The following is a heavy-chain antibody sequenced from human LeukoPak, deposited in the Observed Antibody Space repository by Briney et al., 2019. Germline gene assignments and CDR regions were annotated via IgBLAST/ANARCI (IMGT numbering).Heavy chain of an antibody. CDR1: GGSISIYY. J-gene: IGHJ4*02. CDR3: ARVGYYDGSGYYYFDY. D-gene: IGHD3-22*01. Sequence: AETLSLTCTVSGGSISIYYWSWIRQPPRKGLEWIGYIYYSGSTNYNPSLKSRFTISVDTSKNQFSLKLSSVTAADTAVYYCARVGYYDGSGYYYFDYWGQETLVTVSS. V-gene: IGHV4-59*01. CDR2: IYYSGST.